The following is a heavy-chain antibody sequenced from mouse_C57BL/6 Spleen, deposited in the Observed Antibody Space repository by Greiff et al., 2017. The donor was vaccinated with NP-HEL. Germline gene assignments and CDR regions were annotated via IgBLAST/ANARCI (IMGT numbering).Heavy chain of an antibody. CDR2: INPYNGDT. CDR1: GYSFTGYF. D-gene: IGHD1-1*01. Sequence: DVKLQESGPELVKPGDSVKISCKASGYSFTGYFMNWVMQSHGKSLEWIGRINPYNGDTFYNQKFKGKATLTVDKSSSTAHMELRSLTSEDSAVYYCARDTTVAYAMDYWGQGTSVTVSS. CDR3: ARDTTVAYAMDY. V-gene: IGHV1-20*01. J-gene: IGHJ4*01.